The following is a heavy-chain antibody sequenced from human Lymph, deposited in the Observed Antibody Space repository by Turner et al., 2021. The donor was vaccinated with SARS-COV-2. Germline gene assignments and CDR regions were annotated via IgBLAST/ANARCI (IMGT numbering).Heavy chain of an antibody. CDR1: GSTFTDYY. CDR3: ARGGLYYYDSSAYYNDAFDI. D-gene: IGHD3-22*01. Sequence: QVQLVQSGAEVKTPGASVKVSCKASGSTFTDYYMHWVRQAPGQGLEWMGWINPNSGGTDYAQKFQGRVTVTRDASFNTAYMELTRLRSDDTAVYYCARGGLYYYDSSAYYNDAFDIWGQGTMVTVSS. V-gene: IGHV1-2*02. CDR2: INPNSGGT. J-gene: IGHJ3*02.